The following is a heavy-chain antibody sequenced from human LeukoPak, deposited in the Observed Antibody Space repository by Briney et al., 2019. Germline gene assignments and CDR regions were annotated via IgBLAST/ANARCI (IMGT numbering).Heavy chain of an antibody. CDR3: ARVNYYGSGSYYLDI. CDR2: IYCSGST. D-gene: IGHD3-10*01. V-gene: IGHV4-59*01. CDR1: GGSISSYY. J-gene: IGHJ3*02. Sequence: SETLSLTCTVSGGSISSYYWSWIRQPPGKGLEWIGYIYCSGSTNYNPSLKSRVTISADTSKNQFSLKLSSVTAADTAVYYCARVNYYGSGSYYLDIWGQGTMVTVSS.